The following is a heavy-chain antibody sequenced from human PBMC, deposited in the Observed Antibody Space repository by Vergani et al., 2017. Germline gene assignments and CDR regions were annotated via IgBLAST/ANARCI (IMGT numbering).Heavy chain of an antibody. J-gene: IGHJ4*02. CDR2: ISYDGSNK. Sequence: QVQLVESGGGVVQPGRSLRLSCAASGFTFSSYAMHWVRQAPGKGLEWVAVISYDGSNKYYADSVKGRFTISRDNSKNTLYLQMNSLRAEDTAVYYCARDAAYGDYRTRSFDYWGQGTLVTVSS. D-gene: IGHD4-17*01. CDR3: ARDAAYGDYRTRSFDY. V-gene: IGHV3-30*01. CDR1: GFTFSSYA.